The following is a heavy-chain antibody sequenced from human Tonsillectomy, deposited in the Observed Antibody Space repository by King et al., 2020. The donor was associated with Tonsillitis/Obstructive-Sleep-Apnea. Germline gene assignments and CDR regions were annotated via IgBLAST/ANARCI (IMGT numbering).Heavy chain of an antibody. Sequence: LQLQESGPGLVKPSETLSLTCTVSGAFISSSGYYWGWIRQPPGKGLEWIGTIYYSGTTYYNPSLKSRVTISVDTSKNKFFLKLSSVTAADTAVYYCARQSDYGSWSYFYYFDYWGQGTLVTVSS. CDR1: GAFISSSGYY. CDR2: IYYSGTT. D-gene: IGHD3-10*01. J-gene: IGHJ4*02. V-gene: IGHV4-39*01. CDR3: ARQSDYGSWSYFYYFDY.